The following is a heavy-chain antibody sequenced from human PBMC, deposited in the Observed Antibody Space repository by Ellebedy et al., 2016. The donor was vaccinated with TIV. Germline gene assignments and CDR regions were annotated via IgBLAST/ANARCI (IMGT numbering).Heavy chain of an antibody. Sequence: GESLKISXEGSGFTLSGYWMFWVRQAPGKGLEWLANIIQDGSEKYYVDSVKGRFTISRDNAKKSLYLQINSLRVEDTAVYYCAREGSGWNHLDYWGQGTLVTVSS. CDR1: GFTLSGYW. CDR3: AREGSGWNHLDY. V-gene: IGHV3-7*01. D-gene: IGHD6-19*01. CDR2: IIQDGSEK. J-gene: IGHJ4*02.